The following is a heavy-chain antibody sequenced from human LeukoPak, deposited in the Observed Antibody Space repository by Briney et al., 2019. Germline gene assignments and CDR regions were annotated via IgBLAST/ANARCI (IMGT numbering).Heavy chain of an antibody. CDR2: TRNKANSYTT. CDR3: ATSWRSTAFDY. J-gene: IGHJ4*02. CDR1: GFTFSDHY. Sequence: GGSLRLSCAASGFTFSDHYMDRVRQAPGKGLEWVGRTRNKANSYTTEYAASVKGRFTISRDDSKNSLYLQMNSLKTEDTAVYYCATSWRSTAFDYWGQGTLVTVSS. V-gene: IGHV3-72*01.